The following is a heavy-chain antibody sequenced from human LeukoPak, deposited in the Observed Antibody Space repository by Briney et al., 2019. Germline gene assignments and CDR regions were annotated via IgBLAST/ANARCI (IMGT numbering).Heavy chain of an antibody. CDR3: ARTYYYDSSGYPALFDY. J-gene: IGHJ4*02. Sequence: GASVTVSFKASGYTFTGYYMHWVRQAPGQGLEWMGWINPNSGDTNYAQKFQGRVTMTGDTSISTAYMELSRLRSDDTAVYYCARTYYYDSSGYPALFDYWGQGTLVTVSS. D-gene: IGHD3-22*01. CDR1: GYTFTGYY. V-gene: IGHV1-2*02. CDR2: INPNSGDT.